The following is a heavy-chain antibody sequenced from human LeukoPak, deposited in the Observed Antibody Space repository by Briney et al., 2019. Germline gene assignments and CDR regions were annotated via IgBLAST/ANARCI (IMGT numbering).Heavy chain of an antibody. Sequence: GGSLRLSCAASAFTFSIYSINWVRQAPGKGLEWVSSISSSSIYISYADSVKGRFTISRDNAKNSLYLQMNSLRAEDTAVYYCASWMAGAFDIWGQGTMVTVSS. CDR2: ISSSSIYI. V-gene: IGHV3-21*01. CDR3: ASWMAGAFDI. D-gene: IGHD5-24*01. CDR1: AFTFSIYS. J-gene: IGHJ3*02.